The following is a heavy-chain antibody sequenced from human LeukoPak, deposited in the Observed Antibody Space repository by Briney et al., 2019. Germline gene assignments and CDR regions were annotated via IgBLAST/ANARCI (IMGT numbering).Heavy chain of an antibody. CDR3: AREGQWLADWFDP. Sequence: SETLSLTCTVSGGSISSSSYYWSWVRQPPGRGLEWIGYIHYSGSTNYNPSLKSRVTISVDTSKNQFSLKLTSVTAADTAVYYCAREGQWLADWFDPWGQGTLVTVSS. J-gene: IGHJ5*02. CDR1: GGSISSSSYY. V-gene: IGHV4-61*01. CDR2: IHYSGST. D-gene: IGHD6-19*01.